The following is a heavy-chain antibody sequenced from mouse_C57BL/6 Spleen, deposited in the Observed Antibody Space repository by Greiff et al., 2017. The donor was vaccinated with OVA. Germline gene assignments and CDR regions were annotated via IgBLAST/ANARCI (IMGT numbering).Heavy chain of an antibody. V-gene: IGHV7-3*01. D-gene: IGHD4-1*01. CDR3: ARRGTGFDV. CDR1: GFTFTDYY. Sequence: EVKLVESGGGLVQPGGSLSLSCAASGFTFTDYYMSWVRQPPGKALEWLGFIRNKANGYTTEYSASVKGRFTISRDNSQSILYLQMNALRAEDSATYYCARRGTGFDVWGTGTTVTVSS. J-gene: IGHJ1*03. CDR2: IRNKANGYTT.